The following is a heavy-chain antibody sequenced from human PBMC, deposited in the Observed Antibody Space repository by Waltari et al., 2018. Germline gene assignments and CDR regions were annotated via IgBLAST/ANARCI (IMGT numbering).Heavy chain of an antibody. CDR2: VDPEDGET. Sequence: EVHLTQSGAEVKKPGATAKISCKASGDSFNDQFLHCVRQAPGKGPEWIGRVDPEDGETTLAEKFEGRVTITADTSTDTAYMDLSRLRSEDTALYYCMTLPIFGLVIKNYWGQGTLVTVSS. D-gene: IGHD3-3*01. CDR1: GDSFNDQF. CDR3: MTLPIFGLVIKNY. J-gene: IGHJ1*01. V-gene: IGHV1-69-2*01.